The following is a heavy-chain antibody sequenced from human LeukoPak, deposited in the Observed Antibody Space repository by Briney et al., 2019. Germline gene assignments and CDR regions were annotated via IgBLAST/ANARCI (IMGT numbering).Heavy chain of an antibody. V-gene: IGHV4-34*01. Sequence: ASETLSLTCAVYGGSFSGYYWSWIRPPPGKGLEWIGEINHSGSTNYNPSLKSRVTISVDTSKNQFSLKLSSVTAADTAVYYCARGLYYDYIWGSYRFNHYFDYWGQGTLVTVSS. J-gene: IGHJ4*02. CDR1: GGSFSGYY. D-gene: IGHD3-16*02. CDR3: ARGLYYDYIWGSYRFNHYFDY. CDR2: INHSGST.